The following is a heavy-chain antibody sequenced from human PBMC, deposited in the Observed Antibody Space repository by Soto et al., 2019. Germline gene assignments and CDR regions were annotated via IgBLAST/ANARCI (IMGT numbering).Heavy chain of an antibody. J-gene: IGHJ4*02. D-gene: IGHD3-22*01. CDR3: ARDTSVYYDSSGYWAY. V-gene: IGHV3-21*01. Sequence: EVQLVESGGGLVKPGGSLRLSCAASGFTFSSYSMNWVRQAPGKGLEWVSSISSSSSYIYYADSVKGRFTISRDNAKNSLSLQMNSLRAEDTAVYYCARDTSVYYDSSGYWAYWGQGTLVTVSS. CDR2: ISSSSSYI. CDR1: GFTFSSYS.